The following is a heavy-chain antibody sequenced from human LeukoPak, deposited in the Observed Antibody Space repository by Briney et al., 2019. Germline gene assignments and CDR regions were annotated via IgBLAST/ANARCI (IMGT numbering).Heavy chain of an antibody. CDR2: IFQGGTT. Sequence: SETLSLTCTVSGYSINSGFYWGWIRQAPGKGLEWIGSIFQGGTTFYNPSLKSRVIISADTSNSNFSLSLRSVTAADTAVYYCARIGTAMVDYWGRGTLVTVSS. CDR1: GYSINSGFY. CDR3: ARIGTAMVDY. J-gene: IGHJ4*02. V-gene: IGHV4-38-2*02. D-gene: IGHD5-18*01.